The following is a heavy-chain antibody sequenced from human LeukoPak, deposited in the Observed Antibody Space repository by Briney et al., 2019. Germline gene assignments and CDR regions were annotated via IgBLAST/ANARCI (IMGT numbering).Heavy chain of an antibody. V-gene: IGHV4-59*01. CDR1: GASTSAYY. Sequence: NPSETLSLTLTVSGASTSAYYWGLIRQPPGKGLEMIGYSYSGGNANYNPSLKSRVTISIDTSENQFSLRLTSVTAADTAVYFCAHSKRGGGYYINAFAVWGQGALVTISS. CDR3: AHSKRGGGYYINAFAV. CDR2: SYSGGNA. D-gene: IGHD1-26*01. J-gene: IGHJ3*01.